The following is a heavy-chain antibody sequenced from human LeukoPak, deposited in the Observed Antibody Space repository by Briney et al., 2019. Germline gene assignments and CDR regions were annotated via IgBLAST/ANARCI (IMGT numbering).Heavy chain of an antibody. J-gene: IGHJ4*02. CDR3: TRHRPNDVDLYYFDS. Sequence: GESLKISCKGSGYSFTSYWIGWVRQMPGEGLEWVGIIYPGDSDTRYSPSFQGQVTISADKSISTAYLQWSSLKASDTAMYYCTRHRPNDVDLYYFDSWGQGTLVTVSS. V-gene: IGHV5-51*01. D-gene: IGHD6-6*01. CDR1: GYSFTSYW. CDR2: IYPGDSDT.